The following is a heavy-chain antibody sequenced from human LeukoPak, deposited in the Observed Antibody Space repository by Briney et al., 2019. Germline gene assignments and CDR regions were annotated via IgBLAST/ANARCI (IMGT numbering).Heavy chain of an antibody. CDR2: IYSSGRT. V-gene: IGHV4-61*02. D-gene: IGHD6-13*01. J-gene: IGHJ3*02. CDR1: GGAISSGTYY. Sequence: EPSETLSLTCTVSGGAISSGTYYWSWIRQPAGKGLEWIGRIYSSGRTNYNPSLKSRVTISVDTSKNQFSLKLSSVTAADTAVYYCARVRPYSSTWYRDAFDIWGQGTMVTVSS. CDR3: ARVRPYSSTWYRDAFDI.